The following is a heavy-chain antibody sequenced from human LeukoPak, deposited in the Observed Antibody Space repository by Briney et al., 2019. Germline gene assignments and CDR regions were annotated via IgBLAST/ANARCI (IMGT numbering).Heavy chain of an antibody. CDR2: ISYDGSNK. CDR3: AREAGISTMVRGVISGYFDY. CDR1: GFTFSSYA. D-gene: IGHD3-10*01. V-gene: IGHV3-30-3*01. Sequence: PGGSLRLSCAASGFTFSSYAMHWVRQAPGKGLEWVAVISYDGSNKYYADSVKGRFTISRDNSKNTLYLQMNSLRAEDTAVYYCAREAGISTMVRGVISGYFDYWGQGTLVTVSS. J-gene: IGHJ4*02.